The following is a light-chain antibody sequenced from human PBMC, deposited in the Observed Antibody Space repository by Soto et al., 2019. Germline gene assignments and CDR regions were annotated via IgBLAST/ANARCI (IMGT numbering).Light chain of an antibody. Sequence: DIQMTQSPSTLSASVGDRVTITCRTSQSISIYLNWYQQIPGKAPKLLIYASSNLHTGVPSRFSGSASGTDFTLTISSLQPEDSATYYCQQTYSNPRTFGQGTRLEIK. CDR2: ASS. J-gene: IGKJ5*01. CDR3: QQTYSNPRT. CDR1: QSISIY. V-gene: IGKV1-39*01.